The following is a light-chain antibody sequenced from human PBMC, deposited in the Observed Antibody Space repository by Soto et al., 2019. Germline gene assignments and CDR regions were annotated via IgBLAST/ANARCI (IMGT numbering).Light chain of an antibody. J-gene: IGLJ1*01. CDR2: SND. CDR3: ASWDDSLDGPV. Sequence: QSVLTQPPSVSAAPGQKVTISCSGSSSNIGGNSVSWYQQLPGTAPKLLIYSNDQRPSGVPDRYSASKSGTSASLAISGLRSEDESDYYCASWDDSLDGPVFGTGTKVTVL. V-gene: IGLV1-47*02. CDR1: SSNIGGNS.